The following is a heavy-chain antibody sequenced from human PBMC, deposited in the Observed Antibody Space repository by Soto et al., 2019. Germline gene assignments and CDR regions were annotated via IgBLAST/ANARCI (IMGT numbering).Heavy chain of an antibody. V-gene: IGHV3-72*01. CDR3: ARKKSVAGTGYFDL. D-gene: IGHD6-19*01. Sequence: EVQLVESGGGLVQPGGSLRLSCAASGFTFSDHYMDWLRQAPGKGLEWVGRTRNKANSYTTEYAASVKGRFTISRDDSKNSLYLQMNSLKTEDTAVYYCARKKSVAGTGYFDLWGRGTLVTVSS. J-gene: IGHJ2*01. CDR2: TRNKANSYTT. CDR1: GFTFSDHY.